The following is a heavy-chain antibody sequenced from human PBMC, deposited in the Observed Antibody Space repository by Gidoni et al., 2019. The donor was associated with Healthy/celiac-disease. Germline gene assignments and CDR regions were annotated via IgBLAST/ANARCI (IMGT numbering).Heavy chain of an antibody. V-gene: IGHV3-33*01. D-gene: IGHD1-26*01. J-gene: IGHJ4*02. CDR2: IWYDGSNK. Sequence: QVQLVESGGGVVQPGRSLRLPCAASGFTFRSYGMHWVRQAPGKGLEWVAGIWYDGSNKYYADSVKGRFTISRDNSKNTLYLQMNSLRAEDTAAYYCARDLESGGRSASGYWGQGTLVTVSS. CDR1: GFTFRSYG. CDR3: ARDLESGGRSASGY.